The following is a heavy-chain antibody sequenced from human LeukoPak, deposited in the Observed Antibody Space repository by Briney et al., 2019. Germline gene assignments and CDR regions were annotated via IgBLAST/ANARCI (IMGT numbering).Heavy chain of an antibody. CDR3: ARDLSLGSSSPNLVDY. D-gene: IGHD6-13*01. V-gene: IGHV4-39*07. CDR1: GGSISSSSYY. Sequence: PSETLSLTCTVSGGSISSSSYYWGWIRQPPGKGLEWIGSIYYSGSTYYNPSLKSRVTISVDTSKNQFSLKLSSVTAADTAVYYCARDLSLGSSSPNLVDYWGQGTLVTVSS. CDR2: IYYSGST. J-gene: IGHJ4*02.